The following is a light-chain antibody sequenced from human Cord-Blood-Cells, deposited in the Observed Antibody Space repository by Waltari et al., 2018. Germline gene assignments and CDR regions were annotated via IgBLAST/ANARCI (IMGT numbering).Light chain of an antibody. CDR1: ALPKKY. Sequence: SYELTQPPSVSVSLGQMARITCSGEALPKKYAYWYQQKPGQFPVLVIYKDGESPSGIPERFSGSSSGTIVTLTISGVQAEDEADYYCLSADSSATYWVFGGGTKLTVL. J-gene: IGLJ3*02. V-gene: IGLV3-16*01. CDR3: LSADSSATYWV. CDR2: KDG.